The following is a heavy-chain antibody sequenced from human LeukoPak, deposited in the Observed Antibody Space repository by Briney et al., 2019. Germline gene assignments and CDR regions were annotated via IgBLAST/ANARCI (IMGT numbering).Heavy chain of an antibody. CDR2: MNPNSGNT. J-gene: IGHJ4*02. CDR3: ARAMAMVRGVIGPYYFDY. D-gene: IGHD3-10*01. CDR1: GYTFTRYD. V-gene: IGHV1-8*01. Sequence: ASVKVSCKASGYTFTRYDINWVRQATGQGLEWMGWMNPNSGNTGYAQKFQGRVTMTRNTSISTAYMELSSLRSEDTAVYYCARAMAMVRGVIGPYYFDYWGQGTVVTVSS.